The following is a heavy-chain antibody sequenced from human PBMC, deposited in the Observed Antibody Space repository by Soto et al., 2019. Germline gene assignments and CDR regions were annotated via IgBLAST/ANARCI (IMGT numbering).Heavy chain of an antibody. Sequence: GGSLRLSCAASGFTFSTYVMYWVRQAPGKGLEWVAVLSYDGSSKYYADSVKGRFTISRDNSKSTLYLQMNSLRGEDTGVYYCARVSGHCTSISCRAPSYYYYGMDVWGQGTTVTVSS. V-gene: IGHV3-30-3*01. CDR2: LSYDGSSK. J-gene: IGHJ6*02. CDR1: GFTFSTYV. CDR3: ARVSGHCTSISCRAPSYYYYGMDV. D-gene: IGHD2-2*01.